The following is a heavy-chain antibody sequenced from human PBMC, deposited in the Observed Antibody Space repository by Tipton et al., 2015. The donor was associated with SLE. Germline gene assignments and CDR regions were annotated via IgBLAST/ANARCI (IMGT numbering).Heavy chain of an antibody. V-gene: IGHV4-61*02. CDR1: GDSINSGLYY. CDR2: TSPSGST. Sequence: TLSLTCTVSGDSINSGLYYWSWLRQPAGKGLEWIGRTSPSGSTNYNPSLRRRVAISIDTSKNQFSLRLSSVTAADTAIYYCARGPGIERNYYYYYYMDVWGKGTTVTVSS. J-gene: IGHJ6*03. D-gene: IGHD3-10*01. CDR3: ARGPGIERNYYYYYYMDV.